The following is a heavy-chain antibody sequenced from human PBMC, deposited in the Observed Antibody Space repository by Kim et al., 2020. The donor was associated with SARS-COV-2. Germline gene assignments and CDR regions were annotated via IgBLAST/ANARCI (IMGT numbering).Heavy chain of an antibody. J-gene: IGHJ4*02. CDR3: ARGSGANDY. CDR2: INRAYGYR. Sequence: ASVKVSCKASGYTFTSYSIHWVRQAPGQRLEWMGLINRAYGYRIYSPKFQGRVSISNDTPATSAYMELSSLTSEDTAYYYCARGSGANDYWGQGTLVTVS. D-gene: IGHD1-26*01. CDR1: GYTFTSYS. V-gene: IGHV1-3*01.